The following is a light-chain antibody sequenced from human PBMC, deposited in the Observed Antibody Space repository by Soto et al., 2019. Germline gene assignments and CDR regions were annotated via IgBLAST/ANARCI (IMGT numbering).Light chain of an antibody. V-gene: IGKV3-20*01. CDR3: QQYGSSPWA. Sequence: EIVLTQSPGTLSLSPGDRATLSCRASKTVTGNYLAWYHQKPGQAPRLLIHSASSRATGIPDRFSASGTGTDFTLPISRLEPEEFAVYYCQQYGSSPWAFGQATK. CDR2: SAS. J-gene: IGKJ1*01. CDR1: KTVTGNY.